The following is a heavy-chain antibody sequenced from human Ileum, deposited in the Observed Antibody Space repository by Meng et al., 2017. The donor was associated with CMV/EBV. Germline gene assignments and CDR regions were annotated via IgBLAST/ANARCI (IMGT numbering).Heavy chain of an antibody. V-gene: IGHV4-4*07. Sequence: VQLQESGPGLGKPSDTLSLTCMVSGVSISNYYWTWIRQPAGKGLEFIGRVSPGGIEYNPSLMSRVTMSLDTSRNQLSLNLNSVTAADTAVYYCARAAARGVPVDYWGQGILVTVSS. J-gene: IGHJ4*02. CDR3: ARAAARGVPVDY. D-gene: IGHD3-10*01. CDR2: VSPGGI. CDR1: GVSISNYY.